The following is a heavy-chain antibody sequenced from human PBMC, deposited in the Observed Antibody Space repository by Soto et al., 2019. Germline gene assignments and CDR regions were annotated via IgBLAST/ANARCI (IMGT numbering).Heavy chain of an antibody. CDR2: ISGSGSTI. CDR3: AKVFYYYDSSGYYYFDY. J-gene: IGHJ4*02. CDR1: GFTFRSYA. V-gene: IGHV3-23*01. D-gene: IGHD3-22*01. Sequence: GGSLRLSCAASGFTFRSYAVSWVRKAPGKGPEWISSISGSGSTIYYADSVKGRFTISRDNSKNTLYLQMSSLRAEDTAVYYCAKVFYYYDSSGYYYFDYWGQGTLVTVSS.